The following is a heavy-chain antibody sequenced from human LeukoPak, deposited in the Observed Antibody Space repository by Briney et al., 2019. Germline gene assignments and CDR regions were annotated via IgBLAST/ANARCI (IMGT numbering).Heavy chain of an antibody. V-gene: IGHV3-21*01. CDR3: AGDHGDSLYYNYGMDV. Sequence: GGSLRLSCAASGFPFSTYSMNWVRLAPEKGLEWVSSISTSGAYIFYADSGKGRFTISRDNARNSLYLQMHSLRAEDTAVFYVAGDHGDSLYYNYGMDVWGQGTTVTVSS. D-gene: IGHD4-17*01. J-gene: IGHJ6*02. CDR1: GFPFSTYS. CDR2: ISTSGAYI.